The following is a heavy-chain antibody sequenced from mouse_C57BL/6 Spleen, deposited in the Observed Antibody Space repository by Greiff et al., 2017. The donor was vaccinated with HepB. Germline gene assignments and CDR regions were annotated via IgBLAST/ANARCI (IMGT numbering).Heavy chain of an antibody. CDR3: ARHQSLYYFDY. J-gene: IGHJ2*01. Sequence: VQLQQSGPELVKPGASVKISCKASGYTFTDYYMNWVKQSHGKSLEWIGDINPNNGGTSYNQKFKGKATLTVDKSSSTAYMELRSLTSEDSAVYYCARHQSLYYFDYWGQGTTLTVSS. V-gene: IGHV1-26*01. CDR1: GYTFTDYY. CDR2: INPNNGGT.